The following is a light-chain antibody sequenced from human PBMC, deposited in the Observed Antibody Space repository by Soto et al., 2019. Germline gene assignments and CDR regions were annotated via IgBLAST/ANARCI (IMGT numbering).Light chain of an antibody. CDR1: SSDVGGFNY. Sequence: QSALTQPASVSGSPGQSITISCTGTSSDVGGFNYVSWYRQHPGNAPKLMIFDVVNRPSGVSHRFSGSKSDNTASLTISGLQAEDEADYYCSSYTSSGTVVFGGGTKVTVL. V-gene: IGLV2-14*01. CDR3: SSYTSSGTVV. J-gene: IGLJ2*01. CDR2: DVV.